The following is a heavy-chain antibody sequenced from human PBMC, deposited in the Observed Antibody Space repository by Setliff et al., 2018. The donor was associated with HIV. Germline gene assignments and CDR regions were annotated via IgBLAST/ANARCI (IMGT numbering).Heavy chain of an antibody. V-gene: IGHV4-34*01. Sequence: SETLSLTCAVYGGSFSGYYWSWIRQPPGKGLEWIGEINHSGSTNYNPSLKSRVTISVDTSKNQFSLKLSSVTAADTAVYYGARGLSIFGVATPGFYSFMDVWGKGTTVTVSS. CDR1: GGSFSGYY. CDR3: ARGLSIFGVATPGFYSFMDV. CDR2: INHSGST. D-gene: IGHD3-3*01. J-gene: IGHJ6*03.